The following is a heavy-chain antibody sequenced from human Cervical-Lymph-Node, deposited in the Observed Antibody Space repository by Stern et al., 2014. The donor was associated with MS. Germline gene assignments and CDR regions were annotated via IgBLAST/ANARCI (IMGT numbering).Heavy chain of an antibody. Sequence: QVPLMESGPAVKKPGATVKVSCKASGYTFTSYGIGWVRQAQGQGLDLMGWISAYNGNTNYAQKLQGRVTMTTDTSASTDYMELRRLRSDDTAVYYCARGLLGSENAFDIWGQGTMVTVSS. CDR3: ARGLLGSENAFDI. J-gene: IGHJ3*02. D-gene: IGHD2-15*01. V-gene: IGHV1-18*01. CDR1: GYTFTSYG. CDR2: ISAYNGNT.